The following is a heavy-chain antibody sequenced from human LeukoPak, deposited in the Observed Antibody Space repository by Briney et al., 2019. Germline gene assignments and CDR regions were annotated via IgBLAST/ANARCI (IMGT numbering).Heavy chain of an antibody. CDR2: IFPSGSA. CDR1: AGSISSYY. V-gene: IGHV4-4*09. CDR3: ARRHHYSYFMDV. Sequence: SETLSLTCTVSAGSISSYYWTWIRQPPGKGLEWIGYIFPSGSAYYNPPLKTRVTISVDTSKNQFSLRLTSVTAADTAVYYCARRHHYSYFMDVWGKGTTVTVSS. J-gene: IGHJ6*03.